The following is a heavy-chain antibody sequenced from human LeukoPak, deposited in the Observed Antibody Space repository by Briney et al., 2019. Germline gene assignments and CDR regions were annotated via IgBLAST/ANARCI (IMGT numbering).Heavy chain of an antibody. D-gene: IGHD1-26*01. CDR3: AREDDSGDITNDWFDP. CDR2: IYHSGST. CDR1: GGSISSGGYS. Sequence: SETLSLTCAVSGGSISSGGYSWSWIRQPPGKGLEWIGYIYHSGSTYYNPSLKSRVTISVDRSKNQFSLQLSSVTPEDTAVYYCAREDDSGDITNDWFDPWGQGTLVTVSS. V-gene: IGHV4-30-2*01. J-gene: IGHJ5*02.